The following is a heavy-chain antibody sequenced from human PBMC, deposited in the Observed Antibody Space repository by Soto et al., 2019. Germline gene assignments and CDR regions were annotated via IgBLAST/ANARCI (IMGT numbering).Heavy chain of an antibody. J-gene: IGHJ5*02. Sequence: SQTLSLTCAISGDSVSSNSAAWNWIRQSPSRGLEWLGRTYYRSKWYSDYAISVKSRMTINPDTSKNQFSLQLDSVTPEDTAVYCCARDFGYSYGSWFDPWGQGTLVTVSS. V-gene: IGHV6-1*01. CDR3: ARDFGYSYGSWFDP. D-gene: IGHD5-18*01. CDR2: TYYRSKWYS. CDR1: GDSVSSNSAA.